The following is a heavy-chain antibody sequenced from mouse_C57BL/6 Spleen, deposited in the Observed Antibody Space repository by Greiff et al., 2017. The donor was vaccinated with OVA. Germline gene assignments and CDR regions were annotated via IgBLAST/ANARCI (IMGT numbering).Heavy chain of an antibody. V-gene: IGHV5-16*01. CDR1: GFTFSDYY. Sequence: EVKLVESEGGLVQPGSSMKLSCTASGFTFSDYYMAWVRQVPEKGLEWVANINYDGSSTYYLDSLKSRFIISRDNAKNILYLQMSSLKSEDTATYYCARDGDYGNSWYFDVWGTGTTVTVSS. CDR2: INYDGSST. CDR3: ARDGDYGNSWYFDV. D-gene: IGHD1-1*01. J-gene: IGHJ1*03.